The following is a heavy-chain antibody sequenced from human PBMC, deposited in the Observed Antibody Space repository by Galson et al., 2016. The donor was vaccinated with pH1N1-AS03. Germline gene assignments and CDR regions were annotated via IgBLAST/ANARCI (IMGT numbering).Heavy chain of an antibody. CDR1: GYSFPTYS. J-gene: IGHJ4*02. V-gene: IGHV1-18*04. CDR2: ISAYSGDT. D-gene: IGHD5-18*01. Sequence: SVKVSCKASGYSFPTYSFNWVRQAPGQGLEWLGWISAYSGDTHYARKFQGRVTLTTDTSTSTAYMDPVDTATYYCAYSHSYMYASGSYLKAAIHSWGQGAPVTVSS. CDR3: YMYASGSYLKAAIHS.